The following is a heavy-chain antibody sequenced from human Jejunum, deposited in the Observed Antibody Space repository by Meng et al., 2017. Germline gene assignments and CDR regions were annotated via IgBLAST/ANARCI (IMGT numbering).Heavy chain of an antibody. J-gene: IGHJ4*02. CDR2: IYYSGGT. CDR3: AHSSSSSSFGFDY. V-gene: IGHV4-61*08. Sequence: VPVQESVPGLVRPSETLSLTCTVSGGSVSSAAYYWNWIRQPPGKGLEWIGYIYYSGGTTYSPSLNSRVTISIDTAKNQVSLKVSSVTAADTAVYYCAHSSSSSSFGFDYWGQGTLVTVSS. CDR1: GGSVSSAAYY. D-gene: IGHD6-6*01.